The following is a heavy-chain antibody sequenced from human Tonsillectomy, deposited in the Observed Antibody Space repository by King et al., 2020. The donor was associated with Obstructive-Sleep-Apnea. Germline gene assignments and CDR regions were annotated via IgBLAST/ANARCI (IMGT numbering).Heavy chain of an antibody. J-gene: IGHJ4*02. CDR2: ISYDGSNK. CDR1: GFTFSSYA. V-gene: IGHV3-30*04. Sequence: VQLVESGGGVVQPGRSLRLSCAASGFTFSSYAMHWVRQAPGKGLEWVAVISYDGSNKYYADSVKGRFTISRDNSKNTLYLQMNSLRAEDTAVYYCARGVGALKYYFDYWGQGTLVTVSS. CDR3: ARGVGALKYYFDY. D-gene: IGHD1-26*01.